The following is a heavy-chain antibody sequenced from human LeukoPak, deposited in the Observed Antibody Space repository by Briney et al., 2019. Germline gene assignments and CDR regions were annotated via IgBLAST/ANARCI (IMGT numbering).Heavy chain of an antibody. D-gene: IGHD2-2*01. CDR2: TYYRSKWYN. V-gene: IGHV6-1*01. CDR3: ARASCSSTSCHHDWFDP. J-gene: IGHJ5*02. CDR1: GDSVSSNSAA. Sequence: SQTLSLTCAISGDSVSSNSAACNWIRQSPSRGLEWLGRTYYRSKWYNDYAVSVKSRITINPDTSKNQFSLQLNSVTPEDTAVYYCARASCSSTSCHHDWFDPWGQGTLVTVSS.